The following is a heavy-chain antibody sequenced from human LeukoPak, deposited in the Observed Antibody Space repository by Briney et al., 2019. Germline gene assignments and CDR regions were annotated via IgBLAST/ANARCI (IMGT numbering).Heavy chain of an antibody. CDR2: IKQDGSEK. J-gene: IGHJ4*02. V-gene: IGHV3-7*01. CDR3: ARGLYNRNY. D-gene: IGHD1-14*01. CDR1: GLTFSSYW. Sequence: PGGSLRLSCAASGLTFSSYWMSWVRQAPGKGLESVANIKQDGSEKYYVDSVKGRFTISRDNAKNSLYLQMNSLRAEDTAVYYCARGLYNRNYWGQGTLVTVSS.